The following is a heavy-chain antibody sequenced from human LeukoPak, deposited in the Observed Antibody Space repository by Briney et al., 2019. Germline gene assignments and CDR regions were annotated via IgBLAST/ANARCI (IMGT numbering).Heavy chain of an antibody. V-gene: IGHV1-2*02. Sequence: ASVKVSCKASGYTFTGYYMHWVRQAPGQGLEWMGWINPNSGGTNYAQKFQGRVTMTRDTSISTAYMELSRLKSDGTAVYYCARAMDWVSTLHYWGQGTLVTVSS. CDR2: INPNSGGT. D-gene: IGHD5/OR15-5a*01. J-gene: IGHJ4*02. CDR1: GYTFTGYY. CDR3: ARAMDWVSTLHY.